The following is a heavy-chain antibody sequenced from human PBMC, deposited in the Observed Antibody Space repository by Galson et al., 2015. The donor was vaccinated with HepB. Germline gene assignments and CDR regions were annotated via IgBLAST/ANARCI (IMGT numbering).Heavy chain of an antibody. J-gene: IGHJ6*02. Sequence: SVKVSCKASGSSSTTYGITWVRQAPGQGLEWMGWVNTYNGNTHYAQKFQGRVTMTTDTSTSTAYMELRSLRSDDTAVYYCARAVEPNFFDFWSGHSFGDYSFHGLDVWGQGTRVTVSS. CDR2: VNTYNGNT. CDR3: ARAVEPNFFDFWSGHSFGDYSFHGLDV. CDR1: GSSSTTYG. V-gene: IGHV1-18*04. D-gene: IGHD3-3*01.